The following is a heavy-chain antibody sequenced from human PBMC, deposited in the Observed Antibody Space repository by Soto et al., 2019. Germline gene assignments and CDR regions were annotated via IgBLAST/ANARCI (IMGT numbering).Heavy chain of an antibody. CDR2: IRGKSRNYAT. V-gene: IGHV3-73*01. Sequence: EVQLVESGGGLVQPGGSLQLSCAASDFTFGDSAVHWIRQASGNGLEWVGRIRGKSRNYATGYAASVKGRFTISRDDSRNTAYLQMNSLKTEDTAVYDCAYDLHYALDIWGQGTRVTVSS. CDR1: DFTFGDSA. CDR3: AYDLHYALDI. J-gene: IGHJ6*02. D-gene: IGHD3-16*01.